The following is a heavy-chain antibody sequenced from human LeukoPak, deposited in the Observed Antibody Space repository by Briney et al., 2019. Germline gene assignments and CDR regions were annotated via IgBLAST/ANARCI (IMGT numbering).Heavy chain of an antibody. CDR2: IYYSGST. J-gene: IGHJ4*02. Sequence: PSETLSLTCTVSGGSISRYYWSWIRQPPGKGLEWVGYIYYSGSTNYTPSLKSRVTISVDTSKNQFSLKLSSVTSADTAVYYCARDNDFWSGYRSSWGQGTLVTVSS. CDR3: ARDNDFWSGYRSS. D-gene: IGHD3-3*01. V-gene: IGHV4-59*12. CDR1: GGSISRYY.